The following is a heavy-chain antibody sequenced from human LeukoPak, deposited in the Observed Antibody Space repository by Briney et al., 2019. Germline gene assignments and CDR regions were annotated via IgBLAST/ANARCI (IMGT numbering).Heavy chain of an antibody. J-gene: IGHJ3*02. Sequence: SETLSLTCTVSGGSISSYYWSWIRQTPGKGLEWIGDIYYRGSTNYNPSLKSRVTISVDTSKNQYSLKLSSVTAADTAVYYCARSGVFTGYDAFDIWGQGTRVTVSS. CDR2: IYYRGST. CDR1: GGSISSYY. D-gene: IGHD6-13*01. CDR3: ARSGVFTGYDAFDI. V-gene: IGHV4-59*08.